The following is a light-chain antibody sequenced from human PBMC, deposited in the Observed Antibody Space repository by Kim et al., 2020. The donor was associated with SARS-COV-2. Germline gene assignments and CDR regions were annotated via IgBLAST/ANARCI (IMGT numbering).Light chain of an antibody. CDR3: QQYDNFMYT. Sequence: ATVGDRVTITCRASQSVSNWVAWYQQKPGKAPRLLIYKASILQSGVPSRFSGRGSGTEFTLTISSLQPDDFATYYCQQYDNFMYTFGPGTKVDIK. CDR1: QSVSNW. CDR2: KAS. J-gene: IGKJ2*01. V-gene: IGKV1-5*03.